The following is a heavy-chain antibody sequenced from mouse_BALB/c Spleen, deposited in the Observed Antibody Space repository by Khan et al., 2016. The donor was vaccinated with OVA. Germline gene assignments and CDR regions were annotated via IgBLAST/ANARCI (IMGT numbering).Heavy chain of an antibody. J-gene: IGHJ3*01. CDR1: GFTFSPYS. Sequence: EVQLQESGGDLVKSGGSLKLSCAASGFTFSPYSMSWVRQTPDKRLEWVATISSDGDYTYYPDSVKGRFSISRDNAKNTPYLQMSTLKSEDTAMYYCATHLTGSFAYWGQGTLVTVSA. V-gene: IGHV5-6*01. CDR3: ATHLTGSFAY. CDR2: ISSDGDYT. D-gene: IGHD4-1*01.